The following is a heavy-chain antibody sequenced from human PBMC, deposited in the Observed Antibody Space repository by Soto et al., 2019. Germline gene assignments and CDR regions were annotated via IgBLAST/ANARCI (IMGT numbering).Heavy chain of an antibody. V-gene: IGHV4-59*08. CDR2: IYYSGST. Sequence: SETLSLTCTVSGDSTSSYSWSWIRQSPEKGLEWIADIYYSGSTNYNPSLKSRVTISLDTSKNQLSLRLSSVTAADTAVYYCARQHSGWTFFDYWGQGTLVTVSS. CDR3: ARQHSGWTFFDY. J-gene: IGHJ4*02. CDR1: GDSTSSYS. D-gene: IGHD6-19*01.